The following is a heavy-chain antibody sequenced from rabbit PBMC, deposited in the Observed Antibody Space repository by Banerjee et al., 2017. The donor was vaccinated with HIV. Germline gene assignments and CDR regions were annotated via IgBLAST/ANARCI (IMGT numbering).Heavy chain of an antibody. CDR1: GFSFSSGYD. V-gene: IGHV1S45*01. CDR3: ARSNNGYWDYFNL. D-gene: IGHD1-1*01. Sequence: QEQLVESGGGLVQPGGSLKLSCTASGFSFSSGYDMCWVRQAPGKGLELIACIYAGSSGSTYYASWAKGRFTISKTSSTTVTLQMTSLTAADTATYFCARSNNGYWDYFNLWGPGTSSPS. J-gene: IGHJ4*01. CDR2: IYAGSSGST.